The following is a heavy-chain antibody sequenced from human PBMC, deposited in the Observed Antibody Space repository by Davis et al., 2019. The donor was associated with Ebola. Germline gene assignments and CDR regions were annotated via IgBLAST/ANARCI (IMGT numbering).Heavy chain of an antibody. CDR1: GFTFSRNS. CDR3: ARAGMVQGVITKWDGY. V-gene: IGHV3-48*02. Sequence: PGGSLRLSCVASGFTFSRNSTNWVRQAPGKGLEWVSYISSSSTTIYYADSVKGRFTISRDNAKNTLYLQMNSLRDEDTAVYYCARAGMVQGVITKWDGYWGQGTLVTVSS. J-gene: IGHJ4*02. D-gene: IGHD3-10*01. CDR2: ISSSSTTI.